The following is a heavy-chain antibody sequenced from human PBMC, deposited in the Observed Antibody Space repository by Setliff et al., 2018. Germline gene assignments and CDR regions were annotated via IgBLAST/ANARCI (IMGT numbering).Heavy chain of an antibody. CDR3: ARGVVVPAAIGRGFGP. CDR1: GGTFSSYA. Sequence: SVKVSCKASGGTFSSYAISWVRQAPGQGLEWMGGIIPILGIANYAQKFQGRVTITADKSTSTAYMELSSLRSEDTAVYYCARGVVVPAAIGRGFGPWGQGTLVTVSS. CDR2: IIPILGIA. J-gene: IGHJ5*02. V-gene: IGHV1-69*10. D-gene: IGHD2-2*02.